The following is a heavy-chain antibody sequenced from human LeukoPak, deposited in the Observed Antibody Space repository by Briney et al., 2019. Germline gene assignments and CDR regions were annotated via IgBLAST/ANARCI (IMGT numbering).Heavy chain of an antibody. CDR1: GGSFSGYY. CDR3: ARGLTRDSSGYDY. V-gene: IGHV4-34*01. J-gene: IGHJ4*02. CDR2: INHSGST. D-gene: IGHD3-22*01. Sequence: SETLSLTCAVYGGSFSGYYWSWIRQPPGKGLEWIGEINHSGSTNYNPSLKSRVTISVDTSKNQFSLKLSSVTAADTAVYYCARGLTRDSSGYDYWGRGTLVTVSS.